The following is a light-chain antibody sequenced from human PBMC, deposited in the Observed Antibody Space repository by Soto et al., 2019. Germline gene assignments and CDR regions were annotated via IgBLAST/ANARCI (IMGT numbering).Light chain of an antibody. V-gene: IGKV3-20*01. J-gene: IGKJ1*01. CDR1: QSVSSSF. Sequence: EIVLTRSPGTLSFSPGERATLSCRASQSVSSSFLGWYQQKPGHAPRLIIHDASSRATGISHRFTGSGSGKDFPLTITTLEHEDFAVYYCQQYGSSPRTFGLGTKVDIK. CDR2: DAS. CDR3: QQYGSSPRT.